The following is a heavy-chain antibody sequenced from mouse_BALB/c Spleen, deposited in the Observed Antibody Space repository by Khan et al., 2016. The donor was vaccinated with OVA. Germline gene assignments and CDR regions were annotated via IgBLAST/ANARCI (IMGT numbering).Heavy chain of an antibody. CDR2: ISSAGTYT. Sequence: EVELVESGGGLVKPGGSLKLSCADSEFTFSNFAMSWVRQTPEKRLEWVATISSAGTYTYYPDSVKGRFTISRDNAKNTLYLQMNSLRSEDTALYYCAYGTYGWVAYWGQGTLVTVSA. J-gene: IGHJ3*01. D-gene: IGHD1-1*01. CDR1: EFTFSNFA. V-gene: IGHV5-9-1*01. CDR3: AYGTYGWVAY.